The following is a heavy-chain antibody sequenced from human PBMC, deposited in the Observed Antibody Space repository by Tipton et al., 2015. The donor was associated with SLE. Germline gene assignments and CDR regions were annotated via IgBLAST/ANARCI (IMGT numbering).Heavy chain of an antibody. J-gene: IGHJ6*02. V-gene: IGHV3-9*01. CDR1: GFIFDDYA. Sequence: SLRLSCVVSGFIFDDYALHWVRQAPGKGLEWVSGISWNGNSVGYADSVKGRFTISRDSAKNSLYLQMNSLRTEDTALYYCARLALDSGFDYYNYGMDVWGQGTTVIVSS. CDR3: ARLALDSGFDYYNYGMDV. CDR2: ISWNGNSV. D-gene: IGHD5-12*01.